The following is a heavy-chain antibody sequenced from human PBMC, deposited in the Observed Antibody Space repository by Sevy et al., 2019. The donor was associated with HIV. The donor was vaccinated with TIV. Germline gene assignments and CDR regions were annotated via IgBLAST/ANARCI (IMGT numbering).Heavy chain of an antibody. D-gene: IGHD5-12*01. V-gene: IGHV3-7*01. CDR3: ARDRPSGLYYYGMDV. Sequence: GGSLRLSCAASGFTFSSYWMCWVRQAPGTGLEWVANIKQDGSEKYYVDSVKGRFTISRDNAKNSLYLQMNSLRAEDTAVYYCARDRPSGLYYYGMDVWGQWTTVTVSS. CDR1: GFTFSSYW. J-gene: IGHJ6*02. CDR2: IKQDGSEK.